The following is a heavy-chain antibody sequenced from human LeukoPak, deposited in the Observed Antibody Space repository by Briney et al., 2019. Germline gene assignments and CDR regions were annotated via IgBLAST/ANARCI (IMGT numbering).Heavy chain of an antibody. CDR3: ARGVNWYFDY. Sequence: GGSLRLSCAASGFTLSSYAMHWVRQAPGKGLEWVAVISYDGSNKYYADSVKGRFTISRDNSKNTLYLQMNSLRAEDTAVYYCARGVNWYFDYWGHGTLVTVSS. CDR2: ISYDGSNK. V-gene: IGHV3-30-3*01. J-gene: IGHJ4*01. CDR1: GFTLSSYA. D-gene: IGHD1-1*01.